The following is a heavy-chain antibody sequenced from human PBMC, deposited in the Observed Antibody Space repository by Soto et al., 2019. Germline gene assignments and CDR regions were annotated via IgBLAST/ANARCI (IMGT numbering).Heavy chain of an antibody. J-gene: IGHJ4*02. CDR1: GFSLTTRPVG. D-gene: IGHD2-15*01. CDR3: AHRRSSGAWNGGYFDY. Sequence: QITLKESGPTLVKPTQTLTLTCSFSGFSLTTRPVGVGWIRQSPGKALEWLAFAYWDDDNRYSPSLRSRLTVTKDTPKNQVVLTMTNMDPVDTATYYCAHRRSSGAWNGGYFDYWGQGTLVTVSS. CDR2: AYWDDDN. V-gene: IGHV2-5*02.